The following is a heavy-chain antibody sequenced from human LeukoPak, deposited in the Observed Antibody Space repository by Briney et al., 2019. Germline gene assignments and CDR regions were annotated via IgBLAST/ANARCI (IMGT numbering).Heavy chain of an antibody. V-gene: IGHV4-39*07. CDR3: ARGSSAVAGSFDY. D-gene: IGHD6-19*01. CDR1: GGSISSSSYY. CDR2: IYYSGST. Sequence: SETLSLTCTVSGGSISSSSYYWGWICQPPGKGLEWIGSIYYSGSTYYNPSLKSRVTISVDTSKNQFSLKLSSVTAADTAVYYCARGSSAVAGSFDYWGQGTLVTVSS. J-gene: IGHJ4*02.